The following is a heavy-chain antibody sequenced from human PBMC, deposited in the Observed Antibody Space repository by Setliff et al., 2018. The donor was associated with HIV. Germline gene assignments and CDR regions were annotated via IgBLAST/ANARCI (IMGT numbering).Heavy chain of an antibody. Sequence: SETLSLTCTVSGDSVSNGRYYWSWIRQPAGKGLEWSGHIYTSGSTDYNPSLKRRVTISVDTSKNQFSLKMSSVTAADTAVYYCARPESSPSYYYYHMDVGGTGTAVTVFS. J-gene: IGHJ6*03. D-gene: IGHD6-6*01. CDR3: ARPESSPSYYYYHMDV. V-gene: IGHV4-61*09. CDR1: GDSVSNGRYY. CDR2: IYTSGST.